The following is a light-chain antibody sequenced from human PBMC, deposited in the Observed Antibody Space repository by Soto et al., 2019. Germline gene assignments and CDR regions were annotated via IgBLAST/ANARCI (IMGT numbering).Light chain of an antibody. CDR1: NSDVGGYNY. V-gene: IGLV2-11*01. CDR3: CSYRGTYTWV. Sequence: QSVLTQPRSVSGSPGQSVTISCTGTNSDVGGYNYVSWYQQYPGKAPKLMIYDVNKRPSGVPDRFSGSKSGNTASLTISGLQADDEADYYCCSYRGTYTWVFGGGTQLTVL. CDR2: DVN. J-gene: IGLJ3*02.